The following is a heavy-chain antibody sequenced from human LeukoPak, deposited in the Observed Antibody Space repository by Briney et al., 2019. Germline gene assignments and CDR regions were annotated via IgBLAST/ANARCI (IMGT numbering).Heavy chain of an antibody. CDR1: GFTFGTSG. V-gene: IGHV3-23*01. J-gene: IGHJ2*01. CDR2: ITGSSTWT. Sequence: GGSLRLSCEASGFTFGTSGMTWVRQAPGKGLEWVSGITGSSTWTYYADSVRGRFTISRDNSKNTLHLQMNNLTADDTAIYYCARELVSLGTGYFDLWGRGTMVAVCS. D-gene: IGHD7-27*01. CDR3: ARELVSLGTGYFDL.